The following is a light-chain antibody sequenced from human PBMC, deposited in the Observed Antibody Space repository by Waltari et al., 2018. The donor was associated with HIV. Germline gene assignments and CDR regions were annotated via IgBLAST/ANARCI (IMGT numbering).Light chain of an antibody. J-gene: IGKJ5*01. Sequence: DIKMSQVLSSLSASVGDRVTITCRASRDISNDLAWYQQKPGEVPNLLIYASSNLRSGVPSRFRGSGSGTDFTLTINGLQPEDVASYYCQNYDSAPVAFGQGTRLEI. CDR2: ASS. CDR3: QNYDSAPVA. V-gene: IGKV1-27*01. CDR1: RDISND.